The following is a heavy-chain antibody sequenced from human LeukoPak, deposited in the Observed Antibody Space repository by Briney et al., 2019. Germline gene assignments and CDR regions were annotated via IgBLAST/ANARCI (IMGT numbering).Heavy chain of an antibody. D-gene: IGHD1-7*01. CDR2: ITSSSSTI. CDR1: GFTFSSHS. Sequence: GGSLRLACAASGFTFSSHSMNWVRQAPGKGLEWVSYITSSSSTIYYADSVKGRFTISRDNAKNSLYLQMNSLRAEDTAVYYCTRGVTGTTFRPDYWGQGTLVTVSS. V-gene: IGHV3-48*04. J-gene: IGHJ4*02. CDR3: TRGVTGTTFRPDY.